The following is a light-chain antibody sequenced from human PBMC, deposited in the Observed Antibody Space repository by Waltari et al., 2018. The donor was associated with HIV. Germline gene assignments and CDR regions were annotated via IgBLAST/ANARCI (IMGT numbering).Light chain of an antibody. CDR2: GAS. Sequence: EIVLTQSPGTLSLSPGASATLSCRASQSVSSSYLAWYQQKPGQAPRLLIHGASSRATGIPDRFSGSGSGTDFTLTISRLEPEDCAVYYCQQYGSSPYTFGQGTKLEIK. V-gene: IGKV3-20*01. CDR3: QQYGSSPYT. CDR1: QSVSSSY. J-gene: IGKJ2*01.